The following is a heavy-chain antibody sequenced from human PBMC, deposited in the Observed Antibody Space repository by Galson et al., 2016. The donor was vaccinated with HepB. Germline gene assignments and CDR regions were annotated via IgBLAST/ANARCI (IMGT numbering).Heavy chain of an antibody. CDR2: ISLYNGNT. CDR3: ARADPPEHLLDYYYYGMDV. D-gene: IGHD3-10*01. J-gene: IGHJ6*02. Sequence: SVKVSCKASGYTFTSYGITWVRQAPGQGLEWMGWISLYNGNTKYAQKFQGRVTMTTETSTSTAYMELRSLRSDDTAVYYCARADPPEHLLDYYYYGMDVWGQGTTVTVSS. V-gene: IGHV1-18*01. CDR1: GYTFTSYG.